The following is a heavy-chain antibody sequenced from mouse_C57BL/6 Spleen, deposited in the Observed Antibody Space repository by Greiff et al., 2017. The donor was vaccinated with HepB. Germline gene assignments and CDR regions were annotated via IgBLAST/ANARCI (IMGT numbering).Heavy chain of an antibody. Sequence: EVKLQESGPGLVKPSQSLSLTCSVTGYSITSGYYWNWIRQFPGNKLEWMGYISYDGSNNYNPSLKNRISITRDTSKNQFFLKLNSVTTEDTATYYCARRQLRLHFDYWGQGTTLTVSS. CDR2: ISYDGSN. CDR1: GYSITSGYY. J-gene: IGHJ2*01. CDR3: ARRQLRLHFDY. D-gene: IGHD3-2*02. V-gene: IGHV3-6*01.